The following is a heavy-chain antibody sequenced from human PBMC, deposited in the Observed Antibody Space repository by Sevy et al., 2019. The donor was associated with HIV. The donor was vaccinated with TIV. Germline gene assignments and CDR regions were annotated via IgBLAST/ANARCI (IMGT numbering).Heavy chain of an antibody. J-gene: IGHJ4*02. Sequence: GGSLRLSCVASGFTLNNYPTHWVRQAPGKGLEWVALISHDGSKKYYANSVKGRFTISRDTSKNTLYLQMNSLRADDTATDYCARELYSSSFGYFDYWGQGTLVTVSS. CDR1: GFTLNNYP. CDR2: ISHDGSKK. CDR3: ARELYSSSFGYFDY. D-gene: IGHD6-6*01. V-gene: IGHV3-30-3*01.